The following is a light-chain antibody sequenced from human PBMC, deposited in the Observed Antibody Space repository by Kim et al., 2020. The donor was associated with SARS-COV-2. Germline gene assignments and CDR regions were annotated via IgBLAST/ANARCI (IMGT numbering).Light chain of an antibody. J-gene: IGLJ3*02. CDR3: ATWDNRLDVGV. V-gene: IGLV1-51*01. CDR1: SSNIGHNS. CDR2: DND. Sequence: QSVLMQPPSLSAAPGQEVTISCSGSSSNIGHNSVSWYQHLPGTAPKLLIYDNDERPSGTPDRFSGSKSGTSATLTITGLQTGDEADYYCATWDNRLDVGVFGGGTQLTVL.